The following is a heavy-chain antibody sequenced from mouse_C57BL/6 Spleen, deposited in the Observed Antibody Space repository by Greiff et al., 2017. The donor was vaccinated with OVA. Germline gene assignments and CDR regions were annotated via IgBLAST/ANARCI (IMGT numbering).Heavy chain of an antibody. CDR2: IDPEDGET. CDR1: GFNIKDYY. J-gene: IGHJ2*01. V-gene: IGHV14-2*01. D-gene: IGHD1-1*01. Sequence: VQLQQSGAELVKPGASVKLSCTASGFNIKDYYMHWVKQRTEQGLEWIGRIDPEDGETKYAPTFQGKATITADTSSITAYLQLSSLSSADTAVYSCARGDWLRVAYWGQGTTLTVSS. CDR3: ARGDWLRVAY.